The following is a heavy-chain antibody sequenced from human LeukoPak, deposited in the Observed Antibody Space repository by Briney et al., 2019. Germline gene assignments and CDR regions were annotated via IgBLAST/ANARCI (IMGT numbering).Heavy chain of an antibody. J-gene: IGHJ4*02. V-gene: IGHV1-8*02. D-gene: IGHD2-15*01. CDR3: ARGRRCSGGSCYRYYFDY. CDR1: GYTFTSYA. Sequence: ASVKVSCKASGYTFTSYAMHWVRQAPGQRLEWMGWMNPNSGNTGYAQKFQGRVTMTRNTSISTAYMELSSLRSEDTAVYYCARGRRCSGGSCYRYYFDYWGQGTLVTVSS. CDR2: MNPNSGNT.